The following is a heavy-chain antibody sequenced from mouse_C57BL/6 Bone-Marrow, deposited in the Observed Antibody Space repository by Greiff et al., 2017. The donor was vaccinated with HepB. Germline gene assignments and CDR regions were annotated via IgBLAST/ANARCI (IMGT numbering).Heavy chain of an antibody. CDR1: GFTFSDYG. CDR2: ISSGSSTI. V-gene: IGHV5-17*01. Sequence: EVQRVESGGGLVKPGGSLKLSCAASGFTFSDYGMHWVRQTPEKGLEWVAYISSGSSTIYYADTVKGRYTISRDNAKNTLFLQMTSLRSEDTAMYYCARPFITTVVRTHWYFDVWGTGTTVTVSS. D-gene: IGHD1-1*01. CDR3: ARPFITTVVRTHWYFDV. J-gene: IGHJ1*03.